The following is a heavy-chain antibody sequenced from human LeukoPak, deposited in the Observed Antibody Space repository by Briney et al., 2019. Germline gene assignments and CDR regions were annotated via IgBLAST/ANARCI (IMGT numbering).Heavy chain of an antibody. V-gene: IGHV3-7*01. D-gene: IGHD4-23*01. CDR3: ARDVHGGAFDY. J-gene: IGHJ4*02. CDR2: INQDGSEH. CDR1: GFNFRAYW. Sequence: GGSLRLSCTTSGFNFRAYWMGWVRQAPGKGLEWVANINQDGSEHYYVDSVKGRFTVSRDNAMNSLFLQMNSLRVEDTAVYYCARDVHGGAFDYWGQGTLVTVSS.